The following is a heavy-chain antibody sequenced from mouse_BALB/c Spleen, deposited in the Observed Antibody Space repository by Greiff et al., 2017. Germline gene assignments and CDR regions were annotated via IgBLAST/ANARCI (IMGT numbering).Heavy chain of an antibody. Sequence: EVQRVESGGGLVQPGGSLKLSCAASGFTFSSYGMSWVRQTPDKRLELVATINSNGGSTYYPDSVKGRFTISRDNAKNTLYLQMSSLKSEDTAMYYCARGGTASYYAMDYWGQGTSVTVSS. CDR2: INSNGGST. CDR3: ARGGTASYYAMDY. CDR1: GFTFSSYG. V-gene: IGHV5-6-3*01. J-gene: IGHJ4*01. D-gene: IGHD3-3*01.